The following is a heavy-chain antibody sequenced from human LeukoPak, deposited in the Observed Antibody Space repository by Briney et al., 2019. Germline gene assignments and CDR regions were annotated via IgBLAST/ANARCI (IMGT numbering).Heavy chain of an antibody. D-gene: IGHD3-16*02. Sequence: SETLSLTCAVYGGSFSGYYWSWIRQPPGKGLEWIGEINHSGSTNYNPSLKSRVTISVDTSKNQFSLKLSSVTAADTAVYYCARGRDMITFGGVIVIPGPVYFDYWGQGTLVTVSS. V-gene: IGHV4-34*01. CDR3: ARGRDMITFGGVIVIPGPVYFDY. J-gene: IGHJ4*02. CDR1: GGSFSGYY. CDR2: INHSGST.